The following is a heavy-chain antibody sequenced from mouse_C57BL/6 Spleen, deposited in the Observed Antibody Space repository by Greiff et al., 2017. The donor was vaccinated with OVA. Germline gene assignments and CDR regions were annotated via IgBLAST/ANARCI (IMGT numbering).Heavy chain of an antibody. J-gene: IGHJ2*01. CDR3: VRSYYYYGSSLYYFDY. Sequence: EVQGVESGGGLVQPKGSLKLSCAASGFSFNTYAMNWVRQAPGKGLEWVARIRSKSNNYATYYADSVKDRFTISRDDSESMLYLQMNNLKTEDTAMYYCVRSYYYYGSSLYYFDYWGQGTTLTVSS. D-gene: IGHD1-1*01. V-gene: IGHV10-1*01. CDR2: IRSKSNNYAT. CDR1: GFSFNTYA.